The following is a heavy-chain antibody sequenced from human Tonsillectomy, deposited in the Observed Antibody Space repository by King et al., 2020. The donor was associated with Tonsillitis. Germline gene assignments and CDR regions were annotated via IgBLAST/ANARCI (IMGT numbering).Heavy chain of an antibody. J-gene: IGHJ2*01. V-gene: IGHV3-33*01. CDR1: GFTFSSYG. CDR3: ARDRDMAAAGPFWYFDL. CDR2: IWYDGSNK. D-gene: IGHD6-13*01. Sequence: QLVQSGGGVVQPGRYLRLSCAASGFTFSSYGVHWVRQAPGKGLEWVAVIWYDGSNKYYADSVKGRFTISRDNSKNTLYLQMNSLRAEETAVYYCARDRDMAAAGPFWYFDLWGRGTLVIVSS.